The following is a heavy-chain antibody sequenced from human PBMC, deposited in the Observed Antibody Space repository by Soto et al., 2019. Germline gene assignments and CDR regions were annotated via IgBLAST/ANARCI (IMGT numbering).Heavy chain of an antibody. CDR2: MNPNSGNT. CDR1: GYTFTSHD. CDR3: ARWYYGDYARFDY. J-gene: IGHJ4*02. Sequence: QVQLVQSGAEVKKSGASVKVSCKASGYTFTSHDINWVRQATGQGLEWMGWMNPNSGNTGYAQKFQGRVTMNRNTSISTAYMELSSLRSEDTAVYYCARWYYGDYARFDYWGQGTLVTFSS. D-gene: IGHD4-17*01. V-gene: IGHV1-8*01.